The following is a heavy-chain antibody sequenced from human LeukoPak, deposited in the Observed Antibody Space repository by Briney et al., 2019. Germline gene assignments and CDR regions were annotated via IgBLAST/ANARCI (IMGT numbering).Heavy chain of an antibody. CDR3: ASTYSGVSWYYFDY. D-gene: IGHD1-26*01. V-gene: IGHV4-38-2*01. CDR2: VYRSGST. Sequence: SETLSLTCVVSGYSISSGYHWGWIRQPPGKGLEWIGSVYRSGSTYYNPSLKSRFTISLDTSKNQFSLKLSSVTAADTAVYYCASTYSGVSWYYFDYWGQGTQVTVSS. CDR1: GYSISSGYH. J-gene: IGHJ4*02.